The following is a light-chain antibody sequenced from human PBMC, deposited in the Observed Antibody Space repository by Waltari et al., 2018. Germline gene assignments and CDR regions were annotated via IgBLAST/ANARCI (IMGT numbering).Light chain of an antibody. CDR2: WAS. J-gene: IGKJ1*01. V-gene: IGKV4-1*01. CDR1: QSVLSSSNNKNF. CDR3: QQYYITPPT. Sequence: DIVMTQSPDSLTVSLGERATVNCKSSQSVLSSSNNKNFLAWYQQKPGQHPKLLIYWASTRGSGVPDRFSGSGSGTDFTLTISSLQAEDVAVYYCQQYYITPPTFGQGTKVEIK.